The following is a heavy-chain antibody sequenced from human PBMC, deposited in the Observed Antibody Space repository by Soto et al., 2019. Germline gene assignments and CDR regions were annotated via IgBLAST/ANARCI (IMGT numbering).Heavy chain of an antibody. D-gene: IGHD3-9*01. CDR1: GHTFTSYL. V-gene: IGHV1-3*04. Sequence: QVQVVQSGAEAKEPGASVKVACKASGHTFTSYLMHWVRQAPGQRLEWMGWINSGNGNTKYSQKLQGRVTITRDTIASTVYMELSSLRSEDTAVYYCARDVGVRAGNHDILPGRPLYYYAMDVWGQGTTVTVSS. J-gene: IGHJ6*02. CDR3: ARDVGVRAGNHDILPGRPLYYYAMDV. CDR2: INSGNGNT.